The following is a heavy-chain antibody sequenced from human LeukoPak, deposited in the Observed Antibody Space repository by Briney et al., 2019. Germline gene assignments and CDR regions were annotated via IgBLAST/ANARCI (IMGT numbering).Heavy chain of an antibody. Sequence: PSETLSLTCAVSIDSTNGNYWSWVRQSPGKGLEWIGEVHRSGSTYYNPTLRSRLTISVDTSKNQFSLRLSSVTAADTAVYYCASGGSGGFIDSWGQGTLDTVSS. D-gene: IGHD2-15*01. CDR2: VHRSGST. CDR3: ASGGSGGFIDS. J-gene: IGHJ4*02. V-gene: IGHV4-34*09. CDR1: IDSTNGNY.